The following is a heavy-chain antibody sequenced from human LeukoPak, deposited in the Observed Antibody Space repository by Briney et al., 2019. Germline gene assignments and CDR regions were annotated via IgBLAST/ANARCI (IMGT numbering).Heavy chain of an antibody. CDR3: AIELLSLRRDAFDI. J-gene: IGHJ3*02. Sequence: ASVKVSCKASGGTFSSYAISWVRQAPGQGLEWMGIINPSGGSTSYAQKFQGRVTMTRDTSTSTVYMELSSLRSEDTAVYYCAIELLSLRRDAFDIWGQGTMVTVSS. V-gene: IGHV1-46*01. CDR1: GGTFSSYA. CDR2: INPSGGST. D-gene: IGHD1-26*01.